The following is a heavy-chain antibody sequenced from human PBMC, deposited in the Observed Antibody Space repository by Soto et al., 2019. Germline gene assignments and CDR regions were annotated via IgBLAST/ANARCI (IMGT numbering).Heavy chain of an antibody. J-gene: IGHJ4*01. CDR1: GGSISSSNW. CDR3: ARTVPYFDY. CDR2: IDPSGST. Sequence: QVQLQESGPGLVKPSGTLSLTCAVSGGSISSSNWWSWVPQPPGKGLEWSGEIDPSGSTNYIPSLKSRVDISVDKAKNQFSLKLSSVTAADTAVYYCARTVPYFDYWGHGTLVTVSS. D-gene: IGHD4-4*01. V-gene: IGHV4-4*02.